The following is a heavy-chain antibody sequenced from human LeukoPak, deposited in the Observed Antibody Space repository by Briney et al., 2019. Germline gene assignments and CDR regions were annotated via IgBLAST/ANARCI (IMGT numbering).Heavy chain of an antibody. J-gene: IGHJ5*02. Sequence: SETLSLTCAVYGGSFSGYYWSWIRQPPGKGLEWIGEINHSGSTNYNPSLKSRVTISVDTSKNPFSLKLSSVPAADTAVYYCARGDRYNWFDPWGQGTLVTVSS. CDR2: INHSGST. CDR1: GGSFSGYY. CDR3: ARGDRYNWFDP. D-gene: IGHD1-14*01. V-gene: IGHV4-34*01.